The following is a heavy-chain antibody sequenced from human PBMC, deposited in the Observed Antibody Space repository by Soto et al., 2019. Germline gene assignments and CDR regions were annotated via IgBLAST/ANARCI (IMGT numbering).Heavy chain of an antibody. CDR1: GDSISSNHW. CDR2: IWPSGDT. CDR3: ARDEGHCSITNCCPFVY. V-gene: IGHV4-4*02. D-gene: IGHD2-2*01. J-gene: IGHJ4*02. Sequence: QVQLQESGPGLVKPSGTLSLTCAVSGDSISSNHWWNWVRQPPGKGLEWVGEIWPSGDTNYSPSLEGRVTVSLDKSQNQFSLRLTSVTAADTAVYYCARDEGHCSITNCCPFVYWGQGILVTVSS.